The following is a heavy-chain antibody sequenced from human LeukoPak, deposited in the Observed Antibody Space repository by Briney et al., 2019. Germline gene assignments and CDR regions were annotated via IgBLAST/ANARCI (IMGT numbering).Heavy chain of an antibody. V-gene: IGHV4-31*03. CDR2: IYYSGST. J-gene: IGHJ6*02. Sequence: SETLSLTCTVSGGSISSGGYYWSWIRQHPGKGLEWIGYIYYSGSTYYNPSLKSRVTISVDTSKNQFSLKLSSVPAADTAVYYCARDRGLYSSGWSVYGMDVWGQGTTVTVSS. D-gene: IGHD6-19*01. CDR1: GGSISSGGYY. CDR3: ARDRGLYSSGWSVYGMDV.